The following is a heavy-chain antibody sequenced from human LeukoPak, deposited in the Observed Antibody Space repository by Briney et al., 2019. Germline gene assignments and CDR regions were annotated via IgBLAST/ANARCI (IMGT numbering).Heavy chain of an antibody. J-gene: IGHJ4*02. CDR3: ARAPINVDIVATGAFDY. Sequence: GASVKVSCKASGGTFSSYAISWVRQAPGQGLEWMGRIIPILGIANCAQKFQGRVTITADKSTSTAYMELSSLRSEDTAVYYCARAPINVDIVATGAFDYWGQGTLVTVSS. V-gene: IGHV1-69*04. CDR2: IIPILGIA. CDR1: GGTFSSYA. D-gene: IGHD5-12*01.